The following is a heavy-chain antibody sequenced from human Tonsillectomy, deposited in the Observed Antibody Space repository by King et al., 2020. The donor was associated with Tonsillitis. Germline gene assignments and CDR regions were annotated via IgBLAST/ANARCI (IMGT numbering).Heavy chain of an antibody. J-gene: IGHJ4*02. CDR3: AIRFLGYYFDY. CDR1: GGSISRGGYY. V-gene: IGHV4-31*03. Sequence: VQLQESGPGLVKPSQTLSLTCTVSGGSISRGGYYWSWIRQHPRKGLDWIGYLYYSGGPYYNPCLKIRVTQSVDTSKNHFSLKLSSLTAADTAVYYCAIRFLGYYFDYWGQGTLVTVSS. CDR2: LYYSGGP. D-gene: IGHD3-3*01.